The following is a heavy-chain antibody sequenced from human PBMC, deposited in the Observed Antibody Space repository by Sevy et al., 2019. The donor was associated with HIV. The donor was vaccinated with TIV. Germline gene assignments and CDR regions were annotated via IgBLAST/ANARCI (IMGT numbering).Heavy chain of an antibody. J-gene: IGHJ5*02. V-gene: IGHV3-48*01. CDR2: ISSSSSTI. CDR1: GFTFSSYS. CDR3: ARGYDFWSGYYFRWFDP. Sequence: GGSLRLSCAASGFTFSSYSMNWVRQAPGKGLEWVSYISSSSSTIYYADSVKGRFTISRDNAKNSLYLQMNSLRAEDTAVYYCARGYDFWSGYYFRWFDPWGQGTLVTVSS. D-gene: IGHD3-3*01.